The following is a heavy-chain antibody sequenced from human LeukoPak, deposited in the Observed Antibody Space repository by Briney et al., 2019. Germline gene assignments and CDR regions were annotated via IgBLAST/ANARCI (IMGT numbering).Heavy chain of an antibody. CDR3: ASALSGWYPAIDY. CDR1: GFTYSSYW. D-gene: IGHD6-19*01. V-gene: IGHV3-7*01. Sequence: PGGSLRLSCAASGFTYSSYWMSWVRQAPGKGLEWVANIKQDGSEKYYVDSVKGRFTISRDNAKNSLYLQMNSLRAEDTAVYYCASALSGWYPAIDYWGQGTLVTVSS. CDR2: IKQDGSEK. J-gene: IGHJ4*02.